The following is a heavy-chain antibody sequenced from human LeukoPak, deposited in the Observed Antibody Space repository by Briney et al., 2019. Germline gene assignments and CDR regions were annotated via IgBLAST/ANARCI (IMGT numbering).Heavy chain of an antibody. CDR3: ARAPSASTVTTGGFDY. Sequence: GGSLRLSCAASGFTFSLYAMHWVRQAPGKGLEWVAIISYDGSNEYYADSVKGRFTISRDNSKITLYLQMNSLRPEDTAVYYCARAPSASTVTTGGFDYWGQGTLVTVSS. J-gene: IGHJ4*02. D-gene: IGHD4-11*01. CDR1: GFTFSLYA. V-gene: IGHV3-30-3*01. CDR2: ISYDGSNE.